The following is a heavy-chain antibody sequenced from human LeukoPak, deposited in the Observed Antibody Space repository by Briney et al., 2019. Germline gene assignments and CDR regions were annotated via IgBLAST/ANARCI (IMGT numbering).Heavy chain of an antibody. V-gene: IGHV3-9*01. CDR1: GFTFVDYA. J-gene: IGHJ6*02. D-gene: IGHD2-15*01. Sequence: GRSLRLSCAASGFTFVDYAMHWVRQAPGKGLEWVSGISWNSGSRDYADSVKGRFTISRDNAKSSLYLQMNSLGAEDTALYYCAKDRGYCSGGTCYPRQNYYHYGMDVWGQGTTVTVSS. CDR2: ISWNSGSR. CDR3: AKDRGYCSGGTCYPRQNYYHYGMDV.